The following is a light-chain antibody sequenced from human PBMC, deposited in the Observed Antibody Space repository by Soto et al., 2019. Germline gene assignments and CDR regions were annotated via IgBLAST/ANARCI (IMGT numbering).Light chain of an antibody. CDR3: QPYNNWPLT. V-gene: IGKV3-15*01. J-gene: IGKJ4*01. Sequence: EVVMTQCPATLSVSPAEGVTLSCRANQGIGDTLAWYQHKPGQAPRLLIYDTSTRATGVPARFSGSRSGPESTRTINSPQSEDFAIYYCQPYNNWPLTFGGGTKVDIK. CDR1: QGIGDT. CDR2: DTS.